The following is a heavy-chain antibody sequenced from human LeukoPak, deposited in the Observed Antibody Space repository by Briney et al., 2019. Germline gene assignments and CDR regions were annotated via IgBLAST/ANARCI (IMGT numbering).Heavy chain of an antibody. Sequence: PGGSLRLSCAASGFTFSSSAMSWVRQAPGKGLEWVSAISNNGGYTYYADSVQGRFTISRDNSKSTLCLQMNSLRAEDTAVYYCAKGEGDYFDYWGQGTLVTVSS. J-gene: IGHJ4*02. D-gene: IGHD3-16*01. CDR1: GFTFSSSA. V-gene: IGHV3-23*01. CDR2: ISNNGGYT. CDR3: AKGEGDYFDY.